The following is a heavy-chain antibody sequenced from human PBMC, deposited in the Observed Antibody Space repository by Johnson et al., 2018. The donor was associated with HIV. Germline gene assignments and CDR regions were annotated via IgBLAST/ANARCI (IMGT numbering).Heavy chain of an antibody. CDR1: GFTFSSYW. Sequence: ESGGGLVQPGGSLRLSCAASGFTFSSYWLHWVRQAPGKGLVWVSRINSDGSSTRYADSVKGRFTVSRDNAKHTLYRHRNSLRAEDTAVYYCASRGRSDAFDISVQGTVVAVSS. CDR2: INSDGSST. CDR3: ASRGRSDAFDI. J-gene: IGHJ3*02. V-gene: IGHV3-74*01. D-gene: IGHD6-25*01.